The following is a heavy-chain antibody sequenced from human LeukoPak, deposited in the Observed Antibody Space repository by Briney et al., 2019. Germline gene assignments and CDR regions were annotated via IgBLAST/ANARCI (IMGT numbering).Heavy chain of an antibody. CDR3: ARDQGYCGGDCSYYFDY. J-gene: IGHJ4*02. Sequence: SETLSLTCTVSGGSMSSYYWNWIRQPPGKGLEWVGYIYYSGSTNYNPSLKSRVTMSVDTSKNQFSLKLSSVTAADTAVYYCARDQGYCGGDCSYYFDYWGQGTLVTVSS. CDR2: IYYSGST. D-gene: IGHD2-21*02. CDR1: GGSMSSYY. V-gene: IGHV4-59*01.